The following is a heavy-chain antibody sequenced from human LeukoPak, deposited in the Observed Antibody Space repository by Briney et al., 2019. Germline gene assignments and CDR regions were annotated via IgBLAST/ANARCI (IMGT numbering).Heavy chain of an antibody. V-gene: IGHV3-23*01. CDR1: GLTFSSYS. D-gene: IGHD6-13*01. Sequence: GGSPRLSCVVSGLTFSSYSMSCVRQAPGKGLEWVSGISASGGDTWYPDSVKGRFTISRDNSKNTLFLQMNSLRVEDTAIYYCAKDAAGPEYWGQGTLVTVSS. CDR3: AKDAAGPEY. J-gene: IGHJ4*02. CDR2: ISASGGDT.